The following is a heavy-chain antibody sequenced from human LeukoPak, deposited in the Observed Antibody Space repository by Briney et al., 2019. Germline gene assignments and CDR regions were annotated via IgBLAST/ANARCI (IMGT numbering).Heavy chain of an antibody. CDR2: INHSGST. J-gene: IGHJ4*02. V-gene: IGHV4-34*01. D-gene: IGHD6-6*01. CDR3: ARLRWNSSSIEFDY. Sequence: PSETLSLTCAVYGGSFSGYYWSWIRQPPGKGLEWIGEINHSGSTNYNPSLRSRVTISVDTSKNQFSLKLSSVTAADTAVYYCARLRWNSSSIEFDYWGQGTLVTVSS. CDR1: GGSFSGYY.